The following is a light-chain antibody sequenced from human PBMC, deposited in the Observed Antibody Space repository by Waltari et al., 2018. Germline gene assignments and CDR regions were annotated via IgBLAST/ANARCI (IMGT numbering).Light chain of an antibody. V-gene: IGLV3-1*01. Sequence: SYELTPPPSVSVSPGQTASITSPGDKLGDKYACWYQQTPGQSPVVVLYQDTKRPSGIPERFSGSNSGNTATLTISGTQAMDEADYYCQAWDSSTYHVVFGGGTKLTVL. CDR1: KLGDKY. CDR2: QDT. CDR3: QAWDSSTYHVV. J-gene: IGLJ2*01.